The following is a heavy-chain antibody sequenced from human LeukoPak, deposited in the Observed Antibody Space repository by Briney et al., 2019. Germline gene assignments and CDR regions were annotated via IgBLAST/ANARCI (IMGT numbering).Heavy chain of an antibody. J-gene: IGHJ6*02. CDR1: GGTFSSYA. Sequence: ASVKVSCKASGGTFSSYAISWVRQAPGQGLEWMGGIIPIFGTANYAQKFPGRVTITADESTSTAYMELSSLRSEDTAVYYCARKMNRGKDRRYDSSGYYYYGMDVWGQGTTVTVSS. CDR3: ARKMNRGKDRRYDSSGYYYYGMDV. V-gene: IGHV1-69*13. CDR2: IIPIFGTA. D-gene: IGHD3-22*01.